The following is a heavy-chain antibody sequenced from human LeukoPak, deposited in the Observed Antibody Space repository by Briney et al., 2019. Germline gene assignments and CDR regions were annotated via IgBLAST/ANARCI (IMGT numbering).Heavy chain of an antibody. Sequence: GGSLRLSCAASGFTFSSYAMSWVRQAPGKGLEWVSAISGSGGSTYYADSVKGRFTISRDNSKNTLYLQMNSLRAEDTAVYYCAKWWGIVVVPAAMTFFDYWGQGTLVTVSS. D-gene: IGHD2-2*01. CDR1: GFTFSSYA. J-gene: IGHJ4*02. V-gene: IGHV3-23*01. CDR2: ISGSGGST. CDR3: AKWWGIVVVPAAMTFFDY.